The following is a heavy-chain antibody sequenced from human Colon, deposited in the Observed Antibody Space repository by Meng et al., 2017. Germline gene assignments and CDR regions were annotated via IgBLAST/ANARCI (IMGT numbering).Heavy chain of an antibody. D-gene: IGHD1-26*01. Sequence: VGAGGGLVRQGGSLRFSCAASEFTFRSYWMHWVRQAPGKGLVWVSRISSDGSSTIYADSVKGRFTISRDNAKNTLSLQMNSLRAEDTAVYYCAAFRSGKIDYWGQGTLVTVSS. J-gene: IGHJ4*02. V-gene: IGHV3-74*01. CDR1: EFTFRSYW. CDR2: ISSDGSST. CDR3: AAFRSGKIDY.